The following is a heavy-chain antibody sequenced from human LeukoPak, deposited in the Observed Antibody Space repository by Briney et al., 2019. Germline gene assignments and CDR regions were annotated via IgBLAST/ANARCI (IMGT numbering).Heavy chain of an antibody. J-gene: IGHJ4*02. V-gene: IGHV3-48*04. D-gene: IGHD6-19*01. CDR3: AKDSPVAGNDY. Sequence: GGSLRLSCTGSGFTFSTSGMNWVRQAPGRGLDWISYISSSSDTIVYADSVKGRFTSSRDNAKNSLYLQMNSLRAEDTAVYYCAKDSPVAGNDYWGQGTLVTVSS. CDR1: GFTFSTSG. CDR2: ISSSSDTI.